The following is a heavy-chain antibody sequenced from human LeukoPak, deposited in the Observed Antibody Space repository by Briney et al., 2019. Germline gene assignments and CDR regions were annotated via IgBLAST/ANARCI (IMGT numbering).Heavy chain of an antibody. CDR1: GGTFSSYA. Sequence: SVKVSCKASGGTFSSYAISWVRQAPGQGLEWMGGIIPIFGTANYAQKFQGRVTITADESTSTAYMELSSLRSEDTAVYYCARGLRLGELSLDFDYWGQGTLVAVSS. CDR2: IIPIFGTA. CDR3: ARGLRLGELSLDFDY. D-gene: IGHD3-16*02. V-gene: IGHV1-69*13. J-gene: IGHJ4*02.